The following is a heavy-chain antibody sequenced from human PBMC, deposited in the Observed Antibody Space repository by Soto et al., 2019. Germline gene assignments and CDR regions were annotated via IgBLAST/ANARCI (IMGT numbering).Heavy chain of an antibody. Sequence: SETLSLTCTVSGGSITSGDYYWSWIRQPPGKGLEWIGYISYSGTTCYNPSLKSRLTISVGTSKNQFSLNLNSVTAADTAVYYCSRTNYDYVWGSYRFDYWGQGALVTVSS. CDR1: GGSITSGDYY. V-gene: IGHV4-30-4*01. CDR3: SRTNYDYVWGSYRFDY. CDR2: ISYSGTT. J-gene: IGHJ4*02. D-gene: IGHD3-16*02.